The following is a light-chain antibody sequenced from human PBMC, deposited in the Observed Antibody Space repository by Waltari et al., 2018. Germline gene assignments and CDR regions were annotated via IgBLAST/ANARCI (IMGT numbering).Light chain of an antibody. CDR2: DGT. Sequence: QSALTQPASVSGSPGQSITISCMETSSDVAGYNFVSWYQQHPGKAPKLMIDDGTKRPSGVSNRFSGSKSGNTGSLTISGIQAEDEADYYCCSYVGGGTLVFGGGTNVTVL. V-gene: IGLV2-23*01. J-gene: IGLJ2*01. CDR1: SSDVAGYNF. CDR3: CSYVGGGTLV.